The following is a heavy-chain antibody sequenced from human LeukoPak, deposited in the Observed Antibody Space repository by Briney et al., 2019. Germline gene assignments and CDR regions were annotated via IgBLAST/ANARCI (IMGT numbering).Heavy chain of an antibody. CDR3: ARDVGRLVIVGATGHFDY. CDR2: INPNSGGT. D-gene: IGHD1-26*01. J-gene: IGHJ4*02. V-gene: IGHV1-2*02. CDR1: GYTFTAYY. Sequence: GASVKVSCKASGYTFTAYYMHWVRQAPGQGLEWMGWINPNSGGTNYAQKFQGRVTMTRDTSISTAYMELSRPRSDDTAVYYCARDVGRLVIVGATGHFDYWGQGTLVTVSS.